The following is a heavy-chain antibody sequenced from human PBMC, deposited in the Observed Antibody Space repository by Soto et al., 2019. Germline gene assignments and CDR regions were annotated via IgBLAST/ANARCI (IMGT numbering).Heavy chain of an antibody. CDR2: ISYDGSNK. V-gene: IGHV3-30-3*01. J-gene: IGHJ3*02. CDR3: ARGGSGWRAFDI. CDR1: GYTFSSYA. Sequence: SCKASGYTFSSYAMHWVRQAPGKGLEWVAVISYDGSNKYYADSVKGRFTISRDNSKNTLYLQMNSLRAEDTAVYYCARGGSGWRAFDIWGQGTMVTVSS. D-gene: IGHD6-19*01.